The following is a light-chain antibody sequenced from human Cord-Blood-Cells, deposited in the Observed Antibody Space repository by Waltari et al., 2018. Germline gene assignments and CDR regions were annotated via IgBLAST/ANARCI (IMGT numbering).Light chain of an antibody. CDR3: SSYTSSSTLYVV. V-gene: IGLV2-14*01. Sequence: QSALTQPASVSGSPGQSITIPCTGTRSDVGGYNYVSWYQQHPGKAPKLMIYEVSNRPSGVSNRFSGSKSGNTASLTISGLQAEDEADYYCSSYTSSSTLYVVFGGGTKLTVL. CDR2: EVS. CDR1: RSDVGGYNY. J-gene: IGLJ2*01.